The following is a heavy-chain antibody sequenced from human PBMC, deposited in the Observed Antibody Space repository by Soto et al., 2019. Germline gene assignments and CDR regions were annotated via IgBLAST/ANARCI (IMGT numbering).Heavy chain of an antibody. CDR2: ISGSGGST. V-gene: IGHV3-23*01. D-gene: IGHD6-6*01. CDR3: AKAGAARTGAFPRVPYWFDP. CDR1: GFTFSSYA. Sequence: VGSLRLSCAASGFTFSSYAMSWVRQAPGKGLEWVSAISGSGGSTYYADSVKGRFTISRDNSKNTLYLQMNSLRAEDTAVYYCAKAGAARTGAFPRVPYWFDPWGQGT. J-gene: IGHJ5*02.